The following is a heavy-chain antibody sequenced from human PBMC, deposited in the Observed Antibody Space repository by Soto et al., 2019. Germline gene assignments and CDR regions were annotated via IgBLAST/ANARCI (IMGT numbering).Heavy chain of an antibody. V-gene: IGHV3-48*01. J-gene: IGHJ4*02. CDR1: GFTFSSYS. Sequence: PGGSLRLSCAASGFTFSSYSMNWVRQAPGKGLEWVSYISSGSNTIYYADSVKGRFTISRDNAKNSLYLQMNSLRAEDTSVYYCTRDLLDYWGQGTLVTVSS. CDR3: TRDLLDY. D-gene: IGHD1-26*01. CDR2: ISSGSNTI.